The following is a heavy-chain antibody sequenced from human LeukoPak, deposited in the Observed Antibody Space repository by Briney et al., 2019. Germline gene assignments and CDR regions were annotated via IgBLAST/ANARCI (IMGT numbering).Heavy chain of an antibody. CDR2: ISYDGSNK. CDR3: AKEKKAAAGKSWGYYYYGMDV. D-gene: IGHD6-13*01. J-gene: IGHJ6*02. CDR1: GFTFSSYG. Sequence: GGSLRLSCAASGFTFSSYGMHWVRQAPGKGLEWVAVISYDGSNKYYADSVKGRFTISRDNSKNTLYLQMNSLRAEDTAVYYCAKEKKAAAGKSWGYYYYGMDVWGQGTTVTVSS. V-gene: IGHV3-30*18.